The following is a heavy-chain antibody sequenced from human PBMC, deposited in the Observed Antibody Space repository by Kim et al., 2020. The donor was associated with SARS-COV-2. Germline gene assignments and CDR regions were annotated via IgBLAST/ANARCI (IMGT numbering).Heavy chain of an antibody. CDR3: AREDRGDYDFWSGPN. Sequence: DSVKVRFTISRDNAKNSLYLQMNSLRAEDTAVYYCAREDRGDYDFWSGPNWGQGTLVTVSS. V-gene: IGHV3-7*03. D-gene: IGHD3-3*01. J-gene: IGHJ4*02.